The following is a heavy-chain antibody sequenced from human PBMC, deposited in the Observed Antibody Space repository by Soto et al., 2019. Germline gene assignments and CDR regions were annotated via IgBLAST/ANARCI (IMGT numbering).Heavy chain of an antibody. V-gene: IGHV3-23*01. CDR2: ISGSGGST. D-gene: IGHD6-19*01. Sequence: EVQLLESGGGLVQPGGSLRLSCAASGFTFSRYAMSWVRQAPGKGLEWVSAISGSGGSTYYADSVKGRFTISRDNSKNTLYLQMNSLRAEDTAVYYCAKDLLAVATFYYGMDVWGQGTTVTVSS. J-gene: IGHJ6*02. CDR3: AKDLLAVATFYYGMDV. CDR1: GFTFSRYA.